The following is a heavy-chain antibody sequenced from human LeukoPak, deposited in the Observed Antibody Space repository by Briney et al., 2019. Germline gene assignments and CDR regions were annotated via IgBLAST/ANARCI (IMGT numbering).Heavy chain of an antibody. V-gene: IGHV4-30-2*01. CDR3: ASSRGDFDY. Sequence: SETLSLTCAVSGGXISSGGYSWSWIRQPPGKGLEWIGYIYHSGSTYYNPSLKSRVTISVDRSKNQFSLKLSSVTAADTAVYYCASSRGDFDYWGQGILVTVSS. CDR1: GGXISSGGYS. J-gene: IGHJ4*02. D-gene: IGHD5-24*01. CDR2: IYHSGST.